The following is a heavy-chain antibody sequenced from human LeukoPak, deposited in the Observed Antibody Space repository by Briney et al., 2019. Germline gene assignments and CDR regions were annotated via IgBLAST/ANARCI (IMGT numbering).Heavy chain of an antibody. J-gene: IGHJ4*02. CDR1: GFTFSRYW. V-gene: IGHV3-74*01. CDR2: INSDGSST. CDR3: ARGPRDYSGYVTRVRDFDY. Sequence: PGGSLRLSCAASGFTFSRYWMHWVRQAPGKGLVWVSRINSDGSSTSYADSVKGRFTISRDNAKNTLYVQMNSLRAEGTAVYYCARGPRDYSGYVTRVRDFDYWGQGTLVTVSS. D-gene: IGHD5-12*01.